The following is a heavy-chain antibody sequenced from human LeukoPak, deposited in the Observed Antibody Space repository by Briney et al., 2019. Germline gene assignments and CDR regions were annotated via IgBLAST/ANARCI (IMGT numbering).Heavy chain of an antibody. CDR1: GYTFTSYY. J-gene: IGHJ5*02. V-gene: IGHV1-46*01. CDR3: ARDHNRYCSSTSCSSPRGWFDP. D-gene: IGHD2-2*01. CDR2: INPSGGST. Sequence: ASVKVSCKASGYTFTSYYMHWVRQAPGQGLEWMGIINPSGGSTSYAQKFQGRVNMTRGTSTSTVYMELSSLRSEDAAVYYCARDHNRYCSSTSCSSPRGWFDPWGQGTLVTVSS.